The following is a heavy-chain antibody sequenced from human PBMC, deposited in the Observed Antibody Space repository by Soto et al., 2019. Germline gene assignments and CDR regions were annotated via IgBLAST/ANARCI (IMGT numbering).Heavy chain of an antibody. CDR2: INPSGGST. Sequence: GASVKVSCKASGYTFTSYYMHWVRQAPGQGLEWMGIINPSGGSTSYAQKFQGRVTMTRDTSTSTVYMELSSLRSEDTAVYYCARDAKLLWFGDGSPIDPWGQGILVTVSS. V-gene: IGHV1-46*01. CDR1: GYTFTSYY. CDR3: ARDAKLLWFGDGSPIDP. J-gene: IGHJ5*02. D-gene: IGHD3-10*01.